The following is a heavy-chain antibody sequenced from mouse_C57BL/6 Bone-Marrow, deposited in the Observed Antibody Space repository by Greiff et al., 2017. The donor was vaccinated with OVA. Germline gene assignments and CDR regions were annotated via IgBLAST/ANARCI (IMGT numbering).Heavy chain of an antibody. D-gene: IGHD2-5*01. J-gene: IGHJ3*01. V-gene: IGHV1-55*01. CDR2: IYPGSGST. CDR1: GYTFTSYW. CDR3: ARGDSNYAPAWFAY. Sequence: QVQLQQPGAELVKPGASVKMSCKASGYTFTSYWITWVKQRPGQGLEWIGDIYPGSGSTNYNEKFKSKATLTVDTSSSTAYMQLSSLTSEDSAVYYGARGDSNYAPAWFAYWGQGTLVTVSA.